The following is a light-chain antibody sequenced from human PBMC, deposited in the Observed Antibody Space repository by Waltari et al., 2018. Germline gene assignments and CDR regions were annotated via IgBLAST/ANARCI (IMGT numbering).Light chain of an antibody. CDR3: LSYDSRLSARF. CDR2: QDN. Sequence: QSVLTQPPSVSGAPGQWVTISCTGSSSNLGNYYVSWYQQFPGTTPKLLIYQDNERPSGVSDRFSGSRSGTSASLTITGLQTEDEADYYCLSYDSRLSARFFGGGTRLTVL. J-gene: IGLJ7*01. CDR1: SSNLGNYY. V-gene: IGLV1-40*01.